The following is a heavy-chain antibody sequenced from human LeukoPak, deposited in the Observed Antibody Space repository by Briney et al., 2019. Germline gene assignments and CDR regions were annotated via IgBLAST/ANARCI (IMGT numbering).Heavy chain of an antibody. CDR1: GFTFSSYS. V-gene: IGHV3-48*01. CDR2: ISSSSSTI. J-gene: IGHJ5*02. D-gene: IGHD2-15*01. Sequence: GGSLRLSCAASGFTFSSYSMNWVRQAPGKGLEWVSYISSSSSTIYYADSVKGRFTISRDNSKNTLYLQMNSLRAEDTAVYYCAKTNNIVVVVAATRGWFDPWGQGTLVTVSS. CDR3: AKTNNIVVVVAATRGWFDP.